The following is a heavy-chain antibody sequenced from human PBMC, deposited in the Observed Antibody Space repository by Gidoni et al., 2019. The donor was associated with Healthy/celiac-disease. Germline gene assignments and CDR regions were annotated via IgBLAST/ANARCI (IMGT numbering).Heavy chain of an antibody. D-gene: IGHD4-17*01. J-gene: IGHJ6*02. CDR1: GFTFSSYS. Sequence: EVQLVESGGGLVKPGGSLRLSCAASGFTFSSYSMNWVRQAPGKGLEWVSSISSSSSYIYYADSVKGRFTISRDNAKNSLYLQMNSLRAEDTAVYYCARDLTPRFYGEPYYYYYGMDVWGQGTTVTVSS. CDR2: ISSSSSYI. V-gene: IGHV3-21*01. CDR3: ARDLTPRFYGEPYYYYYGMDV.